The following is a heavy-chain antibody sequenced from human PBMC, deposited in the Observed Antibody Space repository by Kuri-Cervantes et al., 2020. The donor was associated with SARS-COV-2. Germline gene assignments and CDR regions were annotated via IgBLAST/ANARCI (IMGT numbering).Heavy chain of an antibody. V-gene: IGHV3-21*01. D-gene: IGHD3-22*01. CDR1: GFTFSSYS. J-gene: IGHJ6*02. Sequence: GESLKISCAASGFTFSSYSMNRVRQAPGKGLEWVSSISSSSSYIYYADSVKGRFTISRDNAKNSLYLQMNSLRAEDTAVYYCAREKYYYDSSGLGGGEDHYYGMDVWGQGTTVTVSS. CDR3: AREKYYYDSSGLGGGEDHYYGMDV. CDR2: ISSSSSYI.